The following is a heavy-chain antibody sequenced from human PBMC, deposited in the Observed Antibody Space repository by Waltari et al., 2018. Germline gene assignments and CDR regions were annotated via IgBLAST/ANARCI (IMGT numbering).Heavy chain of an antibody. J-gene: IGHJ6*03. D-gene: IGHD6-19*01. CDR3: ARGWLQVAPPYYYYMDV. V-gene: IGHV4-34*01. CDR2: INHNASP. CDR1: GGSFSGYY. Sequence: QVQLLQWGAGLLKPSETLSHTCAVYGGSFSGYYCSWLRPLPGKGLEWLGEINHNASPDYNPSLKSRATISIETSKNQFSLKLDSVTAADTGVYYCARGWLQVAPPYYYYMDVWDRGTAVTVSS.